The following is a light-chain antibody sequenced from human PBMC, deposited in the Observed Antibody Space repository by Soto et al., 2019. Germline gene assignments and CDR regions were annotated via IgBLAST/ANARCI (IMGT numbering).Light chain of an antibody. CDR1: QGISNY. Sequence: DIQMTQSPSSLSASEGDRVTITCRASQGISNYLAWYQQKPGKVPKLLIYAASTLQSGVPSRFSGSGYGTDFTLTISSLQPEDVATYYCQNYKSARWTFGQGATVDIK. CDR2: AAS. J-gene: IGKJ1*01. CDR3: QNYKSARWT. V-gene: IGKV1-27*01.